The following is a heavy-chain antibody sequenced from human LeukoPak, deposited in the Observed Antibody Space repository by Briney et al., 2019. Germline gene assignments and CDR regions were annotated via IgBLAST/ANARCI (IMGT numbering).Heavy chain of an antibody. CDR3: ARLSGGGGNLLDS. Sequence: SETLSLTCTVSGVYVSSFFWSWIRQPPGKGLEIIGYINNRGGTKINPSLASRVTISLGTPQNQFHLRLQSVTAADTAVYYCARLSGGGGNLLDSWGQGALLTVSS. CDR1: GVYVSSFF. CDR2: INNRGGT. V-gene: IGHV4-59*08. J-gene: IGHJ4*02. D-gene: IGHD4-23*01.